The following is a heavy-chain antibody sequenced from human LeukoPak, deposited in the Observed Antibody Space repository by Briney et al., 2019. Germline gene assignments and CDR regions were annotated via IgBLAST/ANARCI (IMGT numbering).Heavy chain of an antibody. CDR1: GFTFCDHA. V-gene: IGHV3-49*04. J-gene: IGHJ6*02. D-gene: IGHD5-18*01. Sequence: PGRSLTLSCITSGFTFCDHAMSWVRQAPGKGLEWVGFIRSKAYRGTTEYAASVKDRFIISRDDSRSIAYLQMNSLRTEDTALYYCTRGPIQLWMHNAMDVWGQGTMVTVSS. CDR3: TRGPIQLWMHNAMDV. CDR2: IRSKAYRGTT.